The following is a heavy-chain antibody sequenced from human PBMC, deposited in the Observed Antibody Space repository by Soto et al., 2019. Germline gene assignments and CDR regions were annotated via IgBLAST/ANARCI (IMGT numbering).Heavy chain of an antibody. CDR2: THYSGTA. CDR3: ARMFRSSFGTFFDL. V-gene: IGHV4-61*01. Sequence: PSETLSLTCSVSGGFITGASYYWSWVRQPPGKGLQLMGYTHYSGTAKYGPSLQSRLIISVDTSKNQFSLTLTSVTAADTAVYHCARMFRSSFGTFFDLWGQGILVTVSS. CDR1: GGFITGASYY. D-gene: IGHD6-6*01. J-gene: IGHJ4*02.